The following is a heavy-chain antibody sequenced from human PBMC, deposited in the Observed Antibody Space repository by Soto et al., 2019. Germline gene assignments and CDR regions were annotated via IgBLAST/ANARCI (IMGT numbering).Heavy chain of an antibody. V-gene: IGHV3-33*01. D-gene: IGHD3-10*01. CDR3: ARVLALTHRADDAFDI. CDR1: GFTFTSYG. J-gene: IGHJ3*02. Sequence: EGSLRLSCAASGFTFTSYGMHWVRQAPGKGLEWVAVIWYDGSNKYYADSVKGRFTISRDNSKNTLYLQVNSLTAEDTAVYYCARVLALTHRADDAFDIWGQGTMVTVSS. CDR2: IWYDGSNK.